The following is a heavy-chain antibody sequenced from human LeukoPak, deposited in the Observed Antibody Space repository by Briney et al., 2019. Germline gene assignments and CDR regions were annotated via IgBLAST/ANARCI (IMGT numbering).Heavy chain of an antibody. D-gene: IGHD6-19*01. CDR2: INPNSGGT. CDR3: ARVRAPAVAGGGVFDY. J-gene: IGHJ4*02. CDR1: GYTFTGYY. Sequence: ASVKVSRKASGYTFTGYYMHWVRQAPGQGLEWMGWINPNSGGTNYAQKFQGRVTMTRDTSISTAYMELSRLRSDDTAVYYCARVRAPAVAGGGVFDYWGQGTLVTVSS. V-gene: IGHV1-2*02.